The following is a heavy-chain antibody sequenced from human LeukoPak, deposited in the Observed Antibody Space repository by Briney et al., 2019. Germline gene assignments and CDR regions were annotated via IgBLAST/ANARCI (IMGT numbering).Heavy chain of an antibody. Sequence: GALRLSCAASGFTFSSYAMSWVRQAPGKGLEWVSAISGSGGSTYYADSVKGRFTISRDNSKNTLYLQMNSLRAEDTAVYYCAKDRGNGDYSFDYWGQGTLVTVSS. CDR1: GFTFSSYA. D-gene: IGHD4-17*01. V-gene: IGHV3-23*01. J-gene: IGHJ4*02. CDR2: ISGSGGST. CDR3: AKDRGNGDYSFDY.